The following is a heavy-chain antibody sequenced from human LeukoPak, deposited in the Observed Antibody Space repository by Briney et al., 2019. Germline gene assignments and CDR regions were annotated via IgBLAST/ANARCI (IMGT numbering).Heavy chain of an antibody. CDR2: IFYSGST. J-gene: IGHJ6*03. V-gene: IGHV4-39*07. CDR3: ARGVLRYFGDYYYYYMDV. D-gene: IGHD3-9*01. Sequence: SETLSLTCTVSSGSISTSNYYWGWVRQPPGKALEWIGNIFYSGSTYYSPSLKSRVTISLDTSKNQFSLKLSSVTAADTAVYYCARGVLRYFGDYYYYYMDVWGKGTTVTISS. CDR1: SGSISTSNYY.